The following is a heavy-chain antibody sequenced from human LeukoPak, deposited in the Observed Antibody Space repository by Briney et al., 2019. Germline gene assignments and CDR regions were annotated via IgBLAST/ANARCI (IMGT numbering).Heavy chain of an antibody. J-gene: IGHJ4*02. CDR3: ARLRWQLVGPYFDY. CDR1: GDSISSYY. V-gene: IGHV4-4*07. D-gene: IGHD1-26*01. Sequence: PSETLSLTCTVSGDSISSYYWSWIRQPAGKGLEWIGRIYTSGSTNYNPSLKSRVTISVDKSKNQFSLKLSSVTAADTAVYYCARLRWQLVGPYFDYWGQGILVTVSS. CDR2: IYTSGST.